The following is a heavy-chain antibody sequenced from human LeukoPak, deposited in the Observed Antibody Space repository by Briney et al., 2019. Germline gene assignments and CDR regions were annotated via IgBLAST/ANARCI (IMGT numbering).Heavy chain of an antibody. V-gene: IGHV3-23*01. CDR3: AKPLVRWAFDY. CDR1: GFAFSSYD. Sequence: PGGSLRLSCAASGFAFSSYDMSWVRQAPGKGLEWVSSLTTDGGSTEYADSVKGRFTISRDNSKNTLYLQMNSLRAEDTALYFCAKPLVRWAFDYWGRGALVSVSS. D-gene: IGHD4-23*01. J-gene: IGHJ4*01. CDR2: LTTDGGST.